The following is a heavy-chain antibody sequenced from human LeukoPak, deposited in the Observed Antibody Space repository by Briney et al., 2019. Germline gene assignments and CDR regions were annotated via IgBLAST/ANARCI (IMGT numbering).Heavy chain of an antibody. D-gene: IGHD4-17*01. CDR2: ISSSGSTI. Sequence: GGSLRLSCAASGFTFSSYKMNWVRQAPGKGLEWVSYISSSGSTIYYADSVKGRFTISRDNAKNSLYLQMDSLRAEDTAVYYCARDPYYGDYVVWGQGTLVTVSS. CDR3: ARDPYYGDYVV. V-gene: IGHV3-48*03. J-gene: IGHJ4*02. CDR1: GFTFSSYK.